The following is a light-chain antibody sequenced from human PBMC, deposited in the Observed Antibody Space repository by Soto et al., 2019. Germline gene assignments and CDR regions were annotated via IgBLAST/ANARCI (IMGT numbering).Light chain of an antibody. CDR2: EVT. CDR1: SSDIGGYDH. Sequence: QAVVTQTPSASGSPGQSVTISCTGTSSDIGGYDHVSWYQQHPGKAPKVMIYEVTKRPSGVPDRFSGSKAGNTASLTVFGLQAEDEADYYCSSFAGPVWVFGGGTKLTVL. CDR3: SSFAGPVWV. V-gene: IGLV2-8*01. J-gene: IGLJ3*02.